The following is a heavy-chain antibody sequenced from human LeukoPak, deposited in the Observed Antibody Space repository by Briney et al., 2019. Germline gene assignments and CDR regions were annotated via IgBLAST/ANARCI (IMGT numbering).Heavy chain of an antibody. D-gene: IGHD3-9*01. CDR2: IYYSGST. V-gene: IGHV4-39*07. CDR3: ARGAPNYDILTGYSP. CDR1: GGSISSSSYY. Sequence: SETLSLTCTVSGGSISSSSYYWGWIRQPPGKGLEWIGSIYYSGSTYYNPSLKSRVTISVDTSKNQFSLKLSSVTAADTAVYYCARGAPNYDILTGYSPWGQGTLVTVSS. J-gene: IGHJ5*02.